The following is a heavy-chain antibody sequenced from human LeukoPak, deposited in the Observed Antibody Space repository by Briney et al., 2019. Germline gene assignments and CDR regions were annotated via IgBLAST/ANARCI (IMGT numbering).Heavy chain of an antibody. CDR1: GFTFSNSA. Sequence: PGGSLRLSCAASGFTFSNSAMSWVRQAPGKGLEWVSGISASGHYTYNADSVKGRFTISRDNSKNTLYLQMNSLRAEDTALYYCAKDGSWGDYYFYFYIDVWGKGTTVTVSS. D-gene: IGHD3-16*01. CDR3: AKDGSWGDYYFYFYIDV. J-gene: IGHJ6*03. V-gene: IGHV3-23*01. CDR2: ISASGHYT.